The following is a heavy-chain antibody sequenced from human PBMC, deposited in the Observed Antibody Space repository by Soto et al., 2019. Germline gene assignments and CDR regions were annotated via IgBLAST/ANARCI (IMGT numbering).Heavy chain of an antibody. CDR1: GFTFSSYA. D-gene: IGHD2-2*01. J-gene: IGHJ5*02. CDR2: ISGSGGST. CDR3: AKLLAGYCSSTSCSWGWFDP. Sequence: GGSLRLSCAASGFTFSSYAMSWVRQAPGKGLEWVSAISGSGGSTYYADSVKGRFTISRDNSKNTPYLQMNSLRAEDTAVYYCAKLLAGYCSSTSCSWGWFDPWGQGTLVTVSS. V-gene: IGHV3-23*01.